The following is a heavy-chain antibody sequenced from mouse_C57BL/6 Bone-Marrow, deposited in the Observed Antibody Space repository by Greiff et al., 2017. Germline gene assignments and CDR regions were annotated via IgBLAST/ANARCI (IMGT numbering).Heavy chain of an antibody. CDR1: GFNIKDDY. J-gene: IGHJ3*01. Sequence: LQESGAELVRPGASVKLSCTASGFNIKDDYMHWVKQRPEQGLEWIGWIDPENGDTEYASKFQGKATITADTSSNTAYLQLSSLTSEDTAVYYCSGTLFAYWGQGTLVTVSA. CDR2: IDPENGDT. V-gene: IGHV14-4*01. CDR3: SGTLFAY. D-gene: IGHD1-1*01.